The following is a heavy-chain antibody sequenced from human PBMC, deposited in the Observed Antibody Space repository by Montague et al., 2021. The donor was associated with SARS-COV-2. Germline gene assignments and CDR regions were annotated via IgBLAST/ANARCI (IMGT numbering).Heavy chain of an antibody. CDR2: ISYDGSNK. CDR1: GFTFSNFG. J-gene: IGHJ6*02. CDR3: AKDWGFWGGDGNDYPMDF. D-gene: IGHD2-21*02. Sequence: SLRLSCAASGFTFSNFGMHWVRQPPGKGLEWVALISYDGSNKHYADSVKGRFTISRDNSKNTLYLQMNSLRAEDTAVYHCAKDWGFWGGDGNDYPMDFWGQGTTVTVSS. V-gene: IGHV3-30*18.